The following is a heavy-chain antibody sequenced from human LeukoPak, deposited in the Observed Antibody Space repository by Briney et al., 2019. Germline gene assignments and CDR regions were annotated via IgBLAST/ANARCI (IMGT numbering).Heavy chain of an antibody. CDR2: IIPILGIA. V-gene: IGHV1-69*04. D-gene: IGHD6-13*01. CDR1: GGTFSSHA. J-gene: IGHJ6*03. CDR3: ATRGSSWYRRCYYYYMDV. Sequence: ASVKVSCKASGGTFSSHAISWVRQAPGQGLEWMGRIIPILGIANYAQKFQGRVTITADKSTSTAYMELSSLRSEDTAVYYCATRGSSWYRRCYYYYMDVWGKGTTVTVSS.